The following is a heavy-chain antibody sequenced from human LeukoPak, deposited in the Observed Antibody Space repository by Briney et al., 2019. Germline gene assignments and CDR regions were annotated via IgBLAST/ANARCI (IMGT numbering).Heavy chain of an antibody. J-gene: IGHJ4*02. CDR2: IYPGDSDT. CDR3: ARHGEDDSSSWYLFDY. D-gene: IGHD6-13*01. V-gene: IGHV5-51*01. CDR1: GYSFTSYW. Sequence: GESLKISCKGSGYSFTSYWIGWVRQMPGKGLEWMGIIYPGDSDTRYSPSFQGQVTISADKSISTAYLQWSGLKASDTAMYYCARHGEDDSSSWYLFDYWGQGTLVTVSS.